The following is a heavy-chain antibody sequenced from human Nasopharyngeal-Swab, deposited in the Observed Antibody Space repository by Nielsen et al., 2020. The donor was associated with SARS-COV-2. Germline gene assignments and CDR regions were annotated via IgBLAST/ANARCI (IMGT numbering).Heavy chain of an antibody. Sequence: GESLKISCAASGFTFSDYYMSWIRQAPGKGLEWVSYISSSGSTIYYADSVKGRFTISRDNAKNSLYLQMNSLRAEDTAVYYCARDLRSGYDGYYYYGTDVWGQGTTVTVSS. J-gene: IGHJ6*02. V-gene: IGHV3-11*04. CDR2: ISSSGSTI. D-gene: IGHD5-12*01. CDR3: ARDLRSGYDGYYYYGTDV. CDR1: GFTFSDYY.